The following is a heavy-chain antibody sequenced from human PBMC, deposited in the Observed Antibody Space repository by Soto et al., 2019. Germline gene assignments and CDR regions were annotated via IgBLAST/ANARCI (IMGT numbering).Heavy chain of an antibody. CDR1: GGSISSYD. D-gene: IGHD3-3*01. Sequence: SETMSLTCSVGGGSISSYDGSWIRKTPGKGLEWIGYIYYSGSTNYNPSLKSRVTISVDTSKNQFSLKLSSVTAADTAVYYCARSDYYDLNWFDPWGQRTLVTVSS. CDR3: ARSDYYDLNWFDP. CDR2: IYYSGST. V-gene: IGHV4-59*01. J-gene: IGHJ5*02.